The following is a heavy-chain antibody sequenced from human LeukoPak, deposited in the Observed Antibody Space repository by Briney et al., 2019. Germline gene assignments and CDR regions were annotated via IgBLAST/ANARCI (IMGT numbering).Heavy chain of an antibody. CDR3: AYGRLGVAHKHGFYYGMDV. CDR1: GLTFSSYA. CDR2: ISYDGSNK. V-gene: IGHV3-30-3*01. J-gene: IGHJ6*02. Sequence: PGGSLRLSCAASGLTFSSYAMHWVRQAPGKGLEWVAVISYDGSNKYYADSVKGRFTISRDNSKNTLYLQMNSLRAEDTAVYYCAYGRLGVAHKHGFYYGMDVWGQGTTVTVSS. D-gene: IGHD6-19*01.